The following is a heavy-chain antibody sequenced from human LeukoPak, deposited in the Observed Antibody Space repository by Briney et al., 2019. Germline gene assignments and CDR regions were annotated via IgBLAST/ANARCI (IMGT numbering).Heavy chain of an antibody. V-gene: IGHV1-69*06. Sequence: ASVKVSCTASGGTFSIYAISWVRQAPGQGLEWMGRIIPIFGTANYAQKFQGRVTITADKSTSTAYMELSSLRSEDTAVYYCAMLGYCSGGSCYYFDYWGQGTLVTVSS. CDR2: IIPIFGTA. D-gene: IGHD2-15*01. CDR3: AMLGYCSGGSCYYFDY. CDR1: GGTFSIYA. J-gene: IGHJ4*02.